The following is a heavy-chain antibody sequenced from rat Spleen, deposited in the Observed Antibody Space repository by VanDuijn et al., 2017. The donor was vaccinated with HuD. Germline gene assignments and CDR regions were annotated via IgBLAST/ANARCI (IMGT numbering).Heavy chain of an antibody. CDR2: MRYNGDT. J-gene: IGHJ1*01. CDR3: TGVDPYWYFDF. CDR1: GFSLTSYN. V-gene: IGHV2-63*01. Sequence: QVQLKESGPGLVQPSQTLSLTCTVSGFSLTSYNVHWVRQPPGKGLEWMGRMRYNGDTSYNSALKSRLSISRDTSKNQVFLKMNSLQTEDTAIYFCTGVDPYWYFDFWGPGTMVTVSS.